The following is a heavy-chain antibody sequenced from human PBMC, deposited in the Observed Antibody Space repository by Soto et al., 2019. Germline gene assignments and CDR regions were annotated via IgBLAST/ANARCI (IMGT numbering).Heavy chain of an antibody. CDR3: ARGLIAAAGTYFDY. J-gene: IGHJ4*02. V-gene: IGHV3-7*01. CDR2: IKQDGSEK. CDR1: GFTFSSYW. D-gene: IGHD6-13*01. Sequence: GGSLRLSCAASGFTFSSYWMSWVRQAPGKGLEWVANIKQDGSEKYYVASVKGRLTISRDKAKNSLNLQMNSLRAEDTAVYYCARGLIAAAGTYFDYWGQGTLVTVSS.